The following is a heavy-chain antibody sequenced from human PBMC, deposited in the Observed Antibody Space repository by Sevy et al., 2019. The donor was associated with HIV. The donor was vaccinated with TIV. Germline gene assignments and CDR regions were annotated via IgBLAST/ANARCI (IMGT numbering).Heavy chain of an antibody. CDR2: ISSSSSTI. CDR3: ARGGKDIVVVVAATADY. D-gene: IGHD2-15*01. CDR1: GFTFSSYS. Sequence: GGSLRLSCAASGFTFSSYSMNWVRQAPGKGLEWVSYISSSSSTIYYGDSVKGRFTISRDNAKNSLYLQMNSLRDEDTAVYYCARGGKDIVVVVAATADYWGQGTLVTVSS. J-gene: IGHJ4*02. V-gene: IGHV3-48*02.